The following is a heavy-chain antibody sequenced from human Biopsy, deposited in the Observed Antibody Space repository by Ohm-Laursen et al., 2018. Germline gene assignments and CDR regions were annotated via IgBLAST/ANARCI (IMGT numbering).Heavy chain of an antibody. D-gene: IGHD3-10*01. Sequence: GASVKVSCKASGYTYTSYGISWVRQAPGQGPEWMGWISGYNGNTVYPQNHQGRVTLTTDTSTSTAYMELRSLRSDDTAIYYCTRDSHYASGSYAGMDVWGQGTTVTVSS. V-gene: IGHV1-18*01. CDR3: TRDSHYASGSYAGMDV. J-gene: IGHJ6*02. CDR2: ISGYNGNT. CDR1: GYTYTSYG.